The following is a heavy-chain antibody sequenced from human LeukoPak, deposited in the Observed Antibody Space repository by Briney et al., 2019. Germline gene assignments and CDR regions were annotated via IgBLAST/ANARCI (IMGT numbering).Heavy chain of an antibody. D-gene: IGHD6-13*01. Sequence: TSETLSLTCTVSGGSVSSGSYYWSWIRQPPGKGLEWIGYIYYSGSTNYNPSLKSRVTISVDTSKNQFSLKLSSVTAADTAVYYCARVPKGIAAAGSDMYYFDYWGQGTLVTVSS. V-gene: IGHV4-61*01. J-gene: IGHJ4*02. CDR3: ARVPKGIAAAGSDMYYFDY. CDR1: GGSVSSGSYY. CDR2: IYYSGST.